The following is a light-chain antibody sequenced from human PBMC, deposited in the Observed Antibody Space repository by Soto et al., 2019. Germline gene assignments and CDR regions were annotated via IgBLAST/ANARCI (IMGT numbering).Light chain of an antibody. CDR1: QDIKNE. V-gene: IGKV1-6*01. CDR2: AAS. Sequence: AIQMTQSPSSLSASVGDRVTITCRASQDIKNELGWYQQKPGKAPNVLIYAASTLLSGVPSRFSGAGSGTDFTLTISSLQPEDFATYYCLHDHNYPRTFGQGTRVEIK. J-gene: IGKJ1*01. CDR3: LHDHNYPRT.